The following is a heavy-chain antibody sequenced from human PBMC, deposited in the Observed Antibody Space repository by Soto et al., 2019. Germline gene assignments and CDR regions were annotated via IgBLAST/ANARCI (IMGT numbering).Heavy chain of an antibody. D-gene: IGHD3-9*01. Sequence: PGGSLRLSCAASGFTFSSYAMSWVRRAPGKGLEWVSAISGDGSSTYFADSGKGRFTISRDNSKNTLYLQMNSLRAEDTAVYYCAKDWEFDWPNYYFDYWGQGTLVTVSS. CDR2: ISGDGSST. CDR1: GFTFSSYA. J-gene: IGHJ4*02. CDR3: AKDWEFDWPNYYFDY. V-gene: IGHV3-23*01.